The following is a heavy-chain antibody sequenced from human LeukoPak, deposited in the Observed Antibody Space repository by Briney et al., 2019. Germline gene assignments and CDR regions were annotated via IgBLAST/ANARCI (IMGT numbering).Heavy chain of an antibody. D-gene: IGHD3-22*01. J-gene: IGHJ3*02. CDR3: ARDPRSPYYYDSSGYYARNSVAFDI. Sequence: GGSLRLSCAASGFTFSTSWMTWVRQAPGKGLEWVANIKHDGSEKYYVDSVKGRFTISRDNAKNSMYLQMNSLRAEDTAVYYCARDPRSPYYYDSSGYYARNSVAFDIWGQGTMVTVSS. CDR1: GFTFSTSW. V-gene: IGHV3-7*01. CDR2: IKHDGSEK.